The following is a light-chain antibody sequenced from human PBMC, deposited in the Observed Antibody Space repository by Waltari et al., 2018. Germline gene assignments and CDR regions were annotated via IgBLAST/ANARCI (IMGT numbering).Light chain of an antibody. CDR3: SSNTDNNTLV. CDR1: SSDVGGYIY. CDR2: DVT. V-gene: IGLV2-14*03. J-gene: IGLJ2*01. Sequence: QSALTQPASVSGSPGQSITIPCTGTSSDVGGYIYVSWYQHYPGKAPQLIIYDVTFRPSGVSNRFSGSKSANTASLTISGLQVEDEAEYYCSSNTDNNTLVFGGGTKVTVL.